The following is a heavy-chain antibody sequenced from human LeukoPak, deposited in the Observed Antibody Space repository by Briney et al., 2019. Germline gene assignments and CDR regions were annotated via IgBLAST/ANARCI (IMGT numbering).Heavy chain of an antibody. CDR2: INPNSGGT. V-gene: IGHV1-2*02. Sequence: ASVKVSCKASRYTFTGYYMHWVRQAPGQGLEWMGWINPNSGGTNYAQKFQGRVTMTRDTSISTAYMELSRLRSDDTAVYYCARVLGYSGYEPNFDYWGQGTLVTVSS. CDR3: ARVLGYSGYEPNFDY. CDR1: RYTFTGYY. J-gene: IGHJ4*02. D-gene: IGHD5-12*01.